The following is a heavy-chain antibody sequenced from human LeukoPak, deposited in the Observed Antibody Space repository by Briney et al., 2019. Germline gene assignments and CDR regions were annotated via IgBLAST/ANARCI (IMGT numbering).Heavy chain of an antibody. D-gene: IGHD3-10*01. CDR1: GGSISSSSYY. J-gene: IGHJ5*02. Sequence: PSETLSLTCTVSGGSISSSSYYWGWIRQPPGKGLEWIGSIYYSGSTYYNPSLKSRVTISVDTSKNQFSLTLSSVTAADTAVYYRARLGGSGSYYIGWFDPWGQGTLVTVSS. V-gene: IGHV4-39*01. CDR3: ARLGGSGSYYIGWFDP. CDR2: IYYSGST.